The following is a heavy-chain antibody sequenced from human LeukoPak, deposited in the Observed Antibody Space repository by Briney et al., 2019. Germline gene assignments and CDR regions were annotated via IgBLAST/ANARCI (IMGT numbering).Heavy chain of an antibody. CDR3: ARDLITGDIDYFDY. J-gene: IGHJ4*02. CDR1: GGSISSYY. V-gene: IGHV4-4*07. D-gene: IGHD7-27*01. Sequence: SETLSLTCTVSGGSISSYYWSWIRQPAGKGLEWIGRIYTSGSTNYNPSLKSRVTISVDTSKNQFSLKLSSVTAADTAVYYCARDLITGDIDYFDYWGQGTLVTVSS. CDR2: IYTSGST.